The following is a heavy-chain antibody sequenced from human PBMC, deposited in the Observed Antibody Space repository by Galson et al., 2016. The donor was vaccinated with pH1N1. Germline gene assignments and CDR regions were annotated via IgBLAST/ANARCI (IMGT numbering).Heavy chain of an antibody. D-gene: IGHD1-7*01. Sequence: SVKVSCKASTYSFSGYYIHWVRQAPGQGLEWMGWISPDSGGTVYAQKFQDWVTMTWDTSISTTYMEVTRLTSDETAVYFCATSSPHITGTPGFFGLDVWGQGTTVTVSS. CDR1: TYSFSGYY. J-gene: IGHJ6*02. V-gene: IGHV1-2*04. CDR2: ISPDSGGT. CDR3: ATSSPHITGTPGFFGLDV.